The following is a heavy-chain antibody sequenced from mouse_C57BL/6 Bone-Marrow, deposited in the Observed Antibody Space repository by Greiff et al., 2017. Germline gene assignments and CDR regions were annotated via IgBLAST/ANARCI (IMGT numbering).Heavy chain of an antibody. J-gene: IGHJ1*03. V-gene: IGHV1-64*01. CDR2: IHPNSGST. CDR3: ARRRNVKYFDV. CDR1: GYTFTSYW. Sequence: QVHVKQSGAELVKPGASVKLSCKASGYTFTSYWMHWVKQRPGQGLEWIGMIHPNSGSTNYNEKFKSKATLTVDKSSSTAYMQLSSLTSEDSAVYYCARRRNVKYFDVWGTGTTVTVSS.